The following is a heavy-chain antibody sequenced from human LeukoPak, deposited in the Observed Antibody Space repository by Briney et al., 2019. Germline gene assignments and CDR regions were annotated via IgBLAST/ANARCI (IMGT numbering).Heavy chain of an antibody. CDR2: ISSSGSTI. CDR3: AREGPRLRSHSNYDPYYYYMDV. CDR1: GFTFSSYE. V-gene: IGHV3-48*03. J-gene: IGHJ6*03. Sequence: PGGSLRLSCAASGFTFSSYEMNWVRQAPGKGLEWVSYISSSGSTIYYADSVKGRFTISRDNAKNSLYLQMNSLRAEDTAVYYCAREGPRLRSHSNYDPYYYYMDVWGKGTTVTVSS. D-gene: IGHD4-11*01.